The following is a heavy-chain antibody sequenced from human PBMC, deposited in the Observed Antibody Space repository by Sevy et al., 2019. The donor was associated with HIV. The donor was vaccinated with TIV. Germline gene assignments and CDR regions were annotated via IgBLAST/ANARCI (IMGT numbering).Heavy chain of an antibody. D-gene: IGHD6-13*01. Sequence: SETLSLTCTVSGGSISSYYWSGIRQPPWKGLEWIGYIYYSGSTNYNPSLKSRVTISVDTSKNQFSLKLSSVTAADTAVYYCARESIAAAGTDVGYYYYMDVWGKGTTVTVSS. CDR1: GGSISSYY. V-gene: IGHV4-59*01. J-gene: IGHJ6*03. CDR2: IYYSGST. CDR3: ARESIAAAGTDVGYYYYMDV.